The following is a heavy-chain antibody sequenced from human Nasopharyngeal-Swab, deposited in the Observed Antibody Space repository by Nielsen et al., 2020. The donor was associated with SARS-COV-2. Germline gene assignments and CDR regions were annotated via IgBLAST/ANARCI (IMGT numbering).Heavy chain of an antibody. CDR3: AREGPYDSSGYYADYYYYGMDV. Sequence: GGSLRLSCAASGFTFSSYSMNWVRQAPGKGLEWVSYISSSSSTIYYADSVKGRFTISRDNAKNSLYLQMNSLRDEDTAVYYCAREGPYDSSGYYADYYYYGMDVWGQGTTVTVSS. D-gene: IGHD3-22*01. J-gene: IGHJ6*02. CDR1: GFTFSSYS. CDR2: ISSSSSTI. V-gene: IGHV3-48*02.